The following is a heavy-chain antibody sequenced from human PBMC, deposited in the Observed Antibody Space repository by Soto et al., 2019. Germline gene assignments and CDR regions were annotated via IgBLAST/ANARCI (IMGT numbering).Heavy chain of an antibody. Sequence: GGSLRLSCSVSGFIFSSSAMYWVRQAPGKGLEFASAISNNGGSTYYADSVRGRFTISRDNSKNTLYLQMSSLRAEDSAVYYWVKASYTYGYSGFDIWGQGTMVTVSS. D-gene: IGHD5-18*01. CDR3: VKASYTYGYSGFDI. CDR1: GFIFSSSA. V-gene: IGHV3-64D*06. J-gene: IGHJ3*02. CDR2: ISNNGGST.